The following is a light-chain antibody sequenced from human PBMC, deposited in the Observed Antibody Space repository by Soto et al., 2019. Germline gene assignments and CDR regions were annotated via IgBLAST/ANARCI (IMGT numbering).Light chain of an antibody. CDR3: QQYFSTPLT. Sequence: DVVMTXSXWSXSXXXSGMSTXXFKXSRIVLYSGKNYLAWFQQRPGQPPRLLIYWASTRESGVPDRFSGSGSATDFSLTITSLQPEDVAVYYCQQYFSTPLTFGGGTKVDI. V-gene: IGKV4-1*01. CDR1: RIVLYSGKNY. J-gene: IGKJ4*01. CDR2: WAS.